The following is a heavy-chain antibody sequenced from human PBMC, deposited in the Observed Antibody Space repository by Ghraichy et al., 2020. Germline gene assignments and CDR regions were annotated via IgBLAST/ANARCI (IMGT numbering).Heavy chain of an antibody. V-gene: IGHV5-51*01. CDR1: GYRFTTYW. J-gene: IGHJ4*02. CDR3: ATWVERAGYFDY. CDR2: IYPGDSDT. D-gene: IGHD7-27*01. Sequence: GESLNISCKGSGYRFTTYWIGWVRQMPGKGLEWMGIIYPGDSDTRYSPSSQGQVTISADNSISTAYLQWSSLKASDTAMYYCATWVERAGYFDYWGQGTLVTVSS.